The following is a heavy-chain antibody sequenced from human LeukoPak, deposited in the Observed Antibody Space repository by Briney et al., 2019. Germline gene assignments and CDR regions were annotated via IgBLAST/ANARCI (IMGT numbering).Heavy chain of an antibody. Sequence: GGSLRLSCAASGFTVSSNSMTWVRQAPGKGLEWVSLIYSGGSTYYADSVKGRFTISRDNSKNTLYLQMNSLRAEDTAVYYCAKDLSSYGIAAANWGQGTLVTVSS. J-gene: IGHJ4*02. CDR1: GFTVSSNS. CDR3: AKDLSSYGIAAAN. D-gene: IGHD6-13*01. CDR2: IYSGGST. V-gene: IGHV3-53*01.